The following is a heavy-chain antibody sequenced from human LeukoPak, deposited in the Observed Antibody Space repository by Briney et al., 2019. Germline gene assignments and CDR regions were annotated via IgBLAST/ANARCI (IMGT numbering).Heavy chain of an antibody. CDR3: ARANYYDTIGYSRGAFDI. D-gene: IGHD3-22*01. V-gene: IGHV4-39*07. CDR2: MFHSGNN. J-gene: IGHJ3*02. CDR1: GGSISSSSYY. Sequence: SETLSLTCTVSGGSISSSSYYWGWLRRPPGRGLEWVGSMFHSGNNYYNPSLKSRVTISVDTSKNQFSLKLSSVTAADTAVYYCARANYYDTIGYSRGAFDIWGQGTMVTVSS.